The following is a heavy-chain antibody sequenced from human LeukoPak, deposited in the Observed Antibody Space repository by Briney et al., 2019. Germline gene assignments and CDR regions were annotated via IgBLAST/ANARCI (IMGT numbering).Heavy chain of an antibody. Sequence: GESLQISCKGSGYSFTSYWIGWVRQLPGKGLEWMGIIYPGDSDTRYSPSFQGQVTISADKSVSTGYLQWSSLKAWDTAMYYCARHPIRGAFDIWGQGRMVTVSS. J-gene: IGHJ3*02. D-gene: IGHD3-9*01. CDR2: IYPGDSDT. CDR1: GYSFTSYW. V-gene: IGHV5-51*01. CDR3: ARHPIRGAFDI.